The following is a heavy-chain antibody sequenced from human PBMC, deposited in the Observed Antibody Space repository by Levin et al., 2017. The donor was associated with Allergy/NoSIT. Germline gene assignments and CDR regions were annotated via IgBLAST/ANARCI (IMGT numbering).Heavy chain of an antibody. CDR2: IYYSGST. D-gene: IGHD1-26*01. Sequence: TSSETLSLTCTVSGGSISSSSYYWGWIRQPPGKGLEWIGSIYYSGSTYYNPSLKSRVTISVDTSKNQFSLKLSSVTAADTAVYYCARDIVGATEPTNWFDPWGQGTLVTVSS. J-gene: IGHJ5*02. CDR3: ARDIVGATEPTNWFDP. CDR1: GGSISSSSYY. V-gene: IGHV4-39*07.